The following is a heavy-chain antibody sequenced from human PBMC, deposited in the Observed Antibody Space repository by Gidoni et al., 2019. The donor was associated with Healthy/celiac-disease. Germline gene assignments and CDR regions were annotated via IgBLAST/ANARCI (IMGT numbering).Heavy chain of an antibody. CDR3: ARAPNPLGYCSGGSCYSSAQEVWDHNFDY. CDR2: MNTNSGNT. CDR1: GYTFTSYD. D-gene: IGHD2-15*01. V-gene: IGHV1-8*01. Sequence: QVQLVQSGAEVKKPGASVKVSCKASGYTFTSYDINWVRQATGQGLEWMGWMNTNSGNTGYAPKFQGRVTMTRNTSISTAYMELSSLRSEDTAVYYCARAPNPLGYCSGGSCYSSAQEVWDHNFDYWGQGTLVTVSS. J-gene: IGHJ4*02.